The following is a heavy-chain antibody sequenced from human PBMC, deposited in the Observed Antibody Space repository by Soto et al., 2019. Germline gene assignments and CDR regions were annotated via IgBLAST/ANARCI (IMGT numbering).Heavy chain of an antibody. D-gene: IGHD2-15*01. CDR2: MNPNSGNT. V-gene: IGHV1-8*01. CDR1: GYTFTSYD. J-gene: IGHJ5*02. CDR3: ARAPHLYCSGGSCYGAPEFDP. Sequence: ASVKVSCKASGYTFTSYDINWVRQATGQGLEWMGWMNPNSGNTGYAQKFQGRVTMTRNTSISTAYMELSSLRSEDTAVYYCARAPHLYCSGGSCYGAPEFDPWGQGTLVTVSS.